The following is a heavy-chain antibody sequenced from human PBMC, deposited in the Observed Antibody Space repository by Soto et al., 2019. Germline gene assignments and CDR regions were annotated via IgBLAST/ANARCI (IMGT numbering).Heavy chain of an antibody. CDR2: INHSGST. Sequence: SWTLSLSCAVCGGSVRSYLCGLIRQPPGKGLEWNGEINHSGSTNYNPSLKSRVTISVDTSKNQFSLKLSSVTAADTAVYYCARGSVGCSSTRCYKGRCYGIDIRGQGTSVTVSS. CDR1: GGSVRSYL. V-gene: IGHV4-34*01. D-gene: IGHD2-2*02. J-gene: IGHJ6*02. CDR3: ARGSVGCSSTRCYKGRCYGIDI.